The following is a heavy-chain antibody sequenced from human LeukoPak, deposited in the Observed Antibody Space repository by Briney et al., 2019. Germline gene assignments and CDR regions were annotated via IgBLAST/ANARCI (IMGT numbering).Heavy chain of an antibody. V-gene: IGHV3-23*01. CDR3: AKGNYDILTGYYSAFI. CDR2: ISGIGDST. J-gene: IGHJ4*02. Sequence: GGSLRLSCAASGFTFSSYAMSWVRQVPGKGLEWVSTISGIGDSTYYADSVKGRFTISRDNSKNTLYLQMNSLRAEDTAVYYCAKGNYDILTGYYSAFIWGQGTLVTVSS. CDR1: GFTFSSYA. D-gene: IGHD3-9*01.